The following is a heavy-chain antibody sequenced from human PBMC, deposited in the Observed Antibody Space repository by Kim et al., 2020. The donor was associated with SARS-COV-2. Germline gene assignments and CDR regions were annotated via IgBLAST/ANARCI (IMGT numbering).Heavy chain of an antibody. J-gene: IGHJ4*02. D-gene: IGHD2-8*01. Sequence: GGSLRLSCSASGFTFSTYSMTWVRQAPGEGLERVSSINDNSRYIYYADPVKGRFTISRDNARNSLYLQMNGLRAGDTAMYYCARERHDNGEYMGGLGTLVTVS. CDR1: GFTFSTYS. CDR2: INDNSRYI. V-gene: IGHV3-21*01. CDR3: ARERHDNGEYM.